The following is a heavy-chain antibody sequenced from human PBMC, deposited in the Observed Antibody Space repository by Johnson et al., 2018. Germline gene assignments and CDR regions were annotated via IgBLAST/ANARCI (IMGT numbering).Heavy chain of an antibody. CDR1: GFTFSSYA. D-gene: IGHD6-19*01. Sequence: QVQLVQSGGGVVQPGRSLRLSCAASGFTFSSYAMHWVRQAPGKGLEWVAVISYDGSNKYYADSVKGRFIISRDNSKNTLYLQMNSLRAEDTAVYYCARDSPGGGWPLDAFDIWGQGTMVTVSS. CDR3: ARDSPGGGWPLDAFDI. V-gene: IGHV3-30-3*01. CDR2: ISYDGSNK. J-gene: IGHJ3*02.